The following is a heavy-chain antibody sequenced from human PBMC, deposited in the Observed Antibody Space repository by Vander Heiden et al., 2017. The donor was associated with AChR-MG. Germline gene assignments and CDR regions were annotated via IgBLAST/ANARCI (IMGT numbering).Heavy chain of an antibody. J-gene: IGHJ4*02. Sequence: QLQLQESGPGLVKPSETLSLTCTVSAGSVSSSSYYWGWIRQPPGQGLEWIGSIYYSGSTYYNPSLKSRVTISVDTSKNQLSLRLSSVTAADTAVYYCARSGLAPFDYWGQGTLVTVSS. D-gene: IGHD6-6*01. CDR3: ARSGLAPFDY. CDR1: AGSVSSSSYY. V-gene: IGHV4-39*01. CDR2: IYYSGST.